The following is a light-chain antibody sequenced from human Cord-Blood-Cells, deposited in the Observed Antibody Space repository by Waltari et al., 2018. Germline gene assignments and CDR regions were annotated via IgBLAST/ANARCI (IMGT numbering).Light chain of an antibody. CDR3: QQYGSSPYS. V-gene: IGKV3-20*01. J-gene: IGKJ2*03. Sequence: EIVLTQSPGTLSLSPGERATLSCRASQSVSSSYLAWYQQKPGQAPRLLSDGASSRATGIPDRFSGSGSVTDFTLTISRLEPEDFAVYYCQQYGSSPYSFGQGTKLEIK. CDR2: GAS. CDR1: QSVSSSY.